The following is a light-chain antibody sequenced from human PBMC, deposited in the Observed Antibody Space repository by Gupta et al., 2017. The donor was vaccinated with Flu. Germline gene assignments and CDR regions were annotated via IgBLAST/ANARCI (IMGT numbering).Light chain of an antibody. Sequence: QSALTQPASVSGSPGQSITISCTGTSSDVGGYNYVSWYQQTPGKAPKLMIYEVSNRPSGVSNRFSGSKSGNTASLTISGLQAEDEADYYCSSYTSSSTLGVFGTGTKVTVL. CDR3: SSYTSSSTLGV. V-gene: IGLV2-14*01. J-gene: IGLJ1*01. CDR1: SSDVGGYNY. CDR2: EVS.